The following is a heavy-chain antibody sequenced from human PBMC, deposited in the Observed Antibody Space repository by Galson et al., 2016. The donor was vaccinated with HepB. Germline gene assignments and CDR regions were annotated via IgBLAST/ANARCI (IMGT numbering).Heavy chain of an antibody. CDR1: GFSLRNPGVG. V-gene: IGHV2-5*02. J-gene: IGHJ4*02. D-gene: IGHD5-18*01. Sequence: PALVKPTQTLTLTCTFSGFSLRNPGVGVAWIRQPPGKALEWLALIYWDDDKRYSPSLKSTLTITKDTSKNQVFLTMTNVDPVDTATYFCGHTGYRNGYSIDYWGQGTLVTVSS. CDR2: IYWDDDK. CDR3: GHTGYRNGYSIDY.